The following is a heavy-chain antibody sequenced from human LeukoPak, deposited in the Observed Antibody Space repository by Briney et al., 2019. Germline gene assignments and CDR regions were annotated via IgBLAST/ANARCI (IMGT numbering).Heavy chain of an antibody. CDR1: GFTFSSYG. D-gene: IGHD3-3*01. V-gene: IGHV3-30*19. J-gene: IGHJ3*02. Sequence: VGSLRLSRAASGFTFSSYGMHWVRQAPGKGLEWVAVISYDGSNKYYADSVKGRFTISRDNSKNTLYLQMNSLRAEDTAVYYCARDALVEWLLVLDAFDIWGQGTMVTVSS. CDR3: ARDALVEWLLVLDAFDI. CDR2: ISYDGSNK.